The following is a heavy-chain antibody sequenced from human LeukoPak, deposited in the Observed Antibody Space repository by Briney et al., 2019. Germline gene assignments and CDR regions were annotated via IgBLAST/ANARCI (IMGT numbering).Heavy chain of an antibody. D-gene: IGHD3-10*01. J-gene: IGHJ5*02. CDR2: IIPIFGTA. V-gene: IGHV1-69*13. CDR1: GGTFGSYG. Sequence: SVKVSCKASGGTFGSYGISWVRQAPGQGLEWMGGIIPIFGTANYAQKFQGRVTITADESTSTAYMELSSLRSEDTAVYYCARGPLKRITMVRGVTNWFDPWGQGTLVTVSS. CDR3: ARGPLKRITMVRGVTNWFDP.